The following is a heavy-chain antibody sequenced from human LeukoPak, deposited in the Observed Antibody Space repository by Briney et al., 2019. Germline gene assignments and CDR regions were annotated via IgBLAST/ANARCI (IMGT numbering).Heavy chain of an antibody. D-gene: IGHD3-10*01. CDR2: INHSGST. J-gene: IGHJ4*02. V-gene: IGHV4-34*01. Sequence: PSETLSLTCAVYGGSFSGYYWSWIRQPPGKGLEWIGEINHSGSTNYNPSLKSRVTISVDTSKNQFSLKLSSVTAADTAVYYCASLRFGEFGSYFDYWGQGTLVTVSS. CDR3: ASLRFGEFGSYFDY. CDR1: GGSFSGYY.